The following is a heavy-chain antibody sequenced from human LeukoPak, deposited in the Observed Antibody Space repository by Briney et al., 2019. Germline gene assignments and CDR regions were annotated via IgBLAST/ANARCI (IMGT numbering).Heavy chain of an antibody. CDR3: ARVRGSGSYSLDY. Sequence: PSETLSLTCAVYGGSFSGYYWSWIRQPPGKGLEWIGEINHSGSTNYNPSLKSRVTISVDTSKNQFSLKLSSVTAADTAVYYCARVRGSGSYSLDYWGQGTLVTVSS. CDR1: GGSFSGYY. D-gene: IGHD3-10*01. CDR2: INHSGST. J-gene: IGHJ4*02. V-gene: IGHV4-34*01.